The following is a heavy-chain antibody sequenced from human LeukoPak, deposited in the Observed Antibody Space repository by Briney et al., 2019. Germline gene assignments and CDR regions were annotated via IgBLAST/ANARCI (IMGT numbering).Heavy chain of an antibody. CDR1: GFSFSQYD. V-gene: IGHV3-33*01. J-gene: IGHJ4*02. CDR3: ARASDETPFDY. CDR2: IWYDGTTK. Sequence: PGRSLRLPCAASGFSFSQYDMQWVRQAPGKGLEWVTFIWYDGTTKYYADSVKGRFTISRDNSNNTLSLQMNSLRVEDTAVYYCARASDETPFDYWGQGTLVTVSS.